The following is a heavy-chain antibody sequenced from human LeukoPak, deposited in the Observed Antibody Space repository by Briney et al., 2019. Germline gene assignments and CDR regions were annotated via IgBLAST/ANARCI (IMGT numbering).Heavy chain of an antibody. Sequence: ASVKVSCKASGGTFSSYAINWVRQAPGQGLEWMGGIIPIFDTTNYAQNFQGRVTITADKSTNTAYMELSSLRSEDTAVYYCARLRDYYYNYMDVWGKGTTVTISS. CDR3: ARLRDYYYNYMDV. CDR2: IIPIFDTT. J-gene: IGHJ6*03. CDR1: GGTFSSYA. V-gene: IGHV1-69*06.